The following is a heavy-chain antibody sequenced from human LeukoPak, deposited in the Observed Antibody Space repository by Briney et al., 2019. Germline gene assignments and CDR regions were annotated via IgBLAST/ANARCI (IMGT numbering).Heavy chain of an antibody. J-gene: IGHJ4*02. Sequence: PSETLSLTCTVSGYSISGHYYWGWIRQPPGKGLEWIGTIYHSGSTYYNPSLKSRVTMSVDTSKNQFSLKLSSVTAADTAVYYCAREGIQLWPSDYWGQGTLVTVSS. D-gene: IGHD5-18*01. CDR2: IYHSGST. V-gene: IGHV4-38-2*02. CDR1: GYSISGHYY. CDR3: AREGIQLWPSDY.